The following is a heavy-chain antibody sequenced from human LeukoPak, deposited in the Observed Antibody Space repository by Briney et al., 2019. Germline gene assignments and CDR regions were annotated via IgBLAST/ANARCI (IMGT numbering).Heavy chain of an antibody. V-gene: IGHV5-51*01. D-gene: IGHD5-24*01. CDR1: GYPFTTSW. CDR3: AIINHPDGRVY. CDR2: IYAGSSDA. Sequence: GESLQISCQGFGYPFTTSWIGLVRQLPGKGLEWTAIIYAGSSDAKYSPSFQGQVSISTDRSISTAYLHWSSLKASDPAIYYCAIINHPDGRVYWGQGTLVTVSS. J-gene: IGHJ4*02.